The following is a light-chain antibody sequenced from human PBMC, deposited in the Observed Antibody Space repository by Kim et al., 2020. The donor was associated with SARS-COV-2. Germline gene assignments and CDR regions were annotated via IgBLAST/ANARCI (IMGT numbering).Light chain of an antibody. V-gene: IGKV1-16*02. CDR2: AAS. J-gene: IGKJ4*01. Sequence: DIQMTQSPSSLSASVGDRVTIACRASQGINNHLAWFQLKPGEAPKSLIYAASSLQSGVPSKFSGSGSGTDFTLTISSLQPDDFATYYCLQYYNYPLTFGGGTKVEIK. CDR1: QGINNH. CDR3: LQYYNYPLT.